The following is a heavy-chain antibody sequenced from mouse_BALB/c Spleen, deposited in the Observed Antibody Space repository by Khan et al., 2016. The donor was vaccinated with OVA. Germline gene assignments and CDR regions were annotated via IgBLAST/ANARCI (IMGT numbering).Heavy chain of an antibody. V-gene: IGHV2-6-5*01. CDR3: AKGVWSYFYAVDY. CDR1: GFSLTDYD. J-gene: IGHJ4*01. Sequence: VKLEESGPGLVAPSQSLSITCSVSGFSLTDYDVSWIRQPPGKGLEWLGVIWGGGTTYYNSVLETRLSISKDNSKSRVFLKMNSLQTDDTAMYYCAKGVWSYFYAVDYWGQGTSVTVSS. D-gene: IGHD2-10*02. CDR2: IWGGGTT.